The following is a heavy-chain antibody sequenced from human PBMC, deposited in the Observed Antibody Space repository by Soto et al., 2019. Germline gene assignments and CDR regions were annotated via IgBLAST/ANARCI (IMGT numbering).Heavy chain of an antibody. D-gene: IGHD3-22*01. CDR1: GGSISNYY. Sequence: KASETLSLTCTVSGGSISNYYWNWIRQPPGKGLEWIGSIYNSGSTNYNPSLKSRVTISVDTSKNQFSLKQSSVTAADTAVYYCAREYYYDSSGYYSRGAFDIWGQGAMVTVS. CDR3: AREYYYDSSGYYSRGAFDI. CDR2: IYNSGST. J-gene: IGHJ3*02. V-gene: IGHV4-59*01.